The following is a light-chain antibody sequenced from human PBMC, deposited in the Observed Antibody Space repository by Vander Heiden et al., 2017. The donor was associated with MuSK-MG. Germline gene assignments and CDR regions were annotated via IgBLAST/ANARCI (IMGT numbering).Light chain of an antibody. Sequence: SASVGDRVTITCRASQAISNYLNWYLEKPGKAPKLLIYGASTLQSGVPARFSGSGSGTDFTLTISNVQPEDFATFYCQQSDSVPYAFGQGTKMEIK. CDR1: QAISNY. CDR2: GAS. V-gene: IGKV1-39*01. CDR3: QQSDSVPYA. J-gene: IGKJ2*01.